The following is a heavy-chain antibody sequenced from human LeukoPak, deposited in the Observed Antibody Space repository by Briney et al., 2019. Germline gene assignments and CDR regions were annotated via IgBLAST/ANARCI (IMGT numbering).Heavy chain of an antibody. CDR2: INPSRNT. CDR1: GGSFSGYY. J-gene: IGHJ4*02. V-gene: IGHV4-34*01. Sequence: SETLSLTCAVLGGSFSGYYWNWIRQPPGKGLEWIGQINPSRNTNYNPSLKSRVTISVDTSKKQFSLKLSSVTAADTAVYYCARRYDFWSGYPPPLDYWGQGTLVTVSS. CDR3: ARRYDFWSGYPPPLDY. D-gene: IGHD3-3*01.